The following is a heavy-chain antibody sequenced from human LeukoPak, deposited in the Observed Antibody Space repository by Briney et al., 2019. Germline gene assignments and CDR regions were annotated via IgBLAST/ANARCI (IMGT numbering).Heavy chain of an antibody. Sequence: GASVKVSCKASGYTCTGYYMHWVRQAPAQGLEWMGWINPNSGGTNYAQKFQGRVTMTRDTSISTAYMELSRLRSDDTAVYYCASPYYYDSSGYYSDAFDIWGQGTMVTVSS. V-gene: IGHV1-2*02. CDR3: ASPYYYDSSGYYSDAFDI. CDR1: GYTCTGYY. CDR2: INPNSGGT. J-gene: IGHJ3*02. D-gene: IGHD3-22*01.